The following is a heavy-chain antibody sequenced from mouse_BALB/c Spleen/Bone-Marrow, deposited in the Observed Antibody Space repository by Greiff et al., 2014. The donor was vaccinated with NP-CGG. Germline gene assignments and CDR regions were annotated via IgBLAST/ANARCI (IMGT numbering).Heavy chain of an antibody. D-gene: IGHD2-4*01. Sequence: EVHLVESGGDLVKPGGSLKLSCAASGFTFSSYGMSWVRQTPDKRLEWVATISSRGSYTYYPDSVKGRFTISRDNAKNTLYLQMSSLKSEDTAMYYCARPYDFGAWFAYWGQGTLVTVSA. J-gene: IGHJ3*01. CDR1: GFTFSSYG. CDR3: ARPYDFGAWFAY. V-gene: IGHV5-6*01. CDR2: ISSRGSYT.